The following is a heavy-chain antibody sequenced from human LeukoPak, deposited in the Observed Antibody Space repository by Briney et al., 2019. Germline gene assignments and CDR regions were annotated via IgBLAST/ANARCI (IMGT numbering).Heavy chain of an antibody. CDR2: IRYDGSNK. V-gene: IGHV3-30*02. J-gene: IGHJ4*02. CDR1: GFTFSSYG. CDR3: AKKRGTYSYDLFDY. D-gene: IGHD3-22*01. Sequence: PGGSLRLSCAASGFTFSSYGMHWVRQAPGKGLEWVAFIRYDGSNKYYADSVKGRFTISRDNSKNTLYLQMNSLSTEDTAVYYCAKKRGTYSYDLFDYWGQGTLVTVSS.